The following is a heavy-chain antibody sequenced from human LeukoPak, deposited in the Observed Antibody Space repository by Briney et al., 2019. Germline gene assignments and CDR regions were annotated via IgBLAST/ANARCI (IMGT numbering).Heavy chain of an antibody. D-gene: IGHD6-19*01. CDR1: GFTFSSYW. Sequence: GGSLRLSCAASGFTFSSYWMHWVRQAPGKGLVWVSRINSDGSSTSYADSVKGRFTISRDNSKNTLYLQMNSLRAEDTAVYYCARSYVRGWYEVGGIDYWGQGTLVTVSS. J-gene: IGHJ4*02. CDR3: ARSYVRGWYEVGGIDY. CDR2: INSDGSST. V-gene: IGHV3-74*01.